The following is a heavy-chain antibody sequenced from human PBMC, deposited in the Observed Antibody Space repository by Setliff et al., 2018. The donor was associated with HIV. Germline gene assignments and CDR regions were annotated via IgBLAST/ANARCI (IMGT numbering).Heavy chain of an antibody. Sequence: GGSLRLSCAASGFTFSSYSMNWVRQAPGKGLEWVSYISRTSSTIHYADSVKDRFTISRDNAKNSLYLQMYSLRAEDTAVYYCARDAGHSFWSTYPSYYFDYWGQGTLVTVSS. V-gene: IGHV3-48*01. CDR2: ISRTSSTI. CDR3: ARDAGHSFWSTYPSYYFDY. J-gene: IGHJ4*02. D-gene: IGHD3-3*01. CDR1: GFTFSSYS.